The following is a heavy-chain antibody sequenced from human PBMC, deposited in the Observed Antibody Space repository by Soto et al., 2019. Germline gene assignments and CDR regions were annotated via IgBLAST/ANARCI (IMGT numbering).Heavy chain of an antibody. CDR3: ASEGYYDSSGYPPVSRPNNWFDP. Sequence: ASVKVSCKASGYTFTGYYMHWVRQAPGQGLEWMGWINPNSGGTNYAQKFQGRVTMTRDTSISTAYMELSRLRSDDTAVYYCASEGYYDSSGYPPVSRPNNWFDPWGQGTLVTVSS. V-gene: IGHV1-2*02. J-gene: IGHJ5*02. D-gene: IGHD3-22*01. CDR1: GYTFTGYY. CDR2: INPNSGGT.